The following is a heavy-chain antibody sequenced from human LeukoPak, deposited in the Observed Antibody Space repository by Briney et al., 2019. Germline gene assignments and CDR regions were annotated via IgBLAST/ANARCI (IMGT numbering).Heavy chain of an antibody. CDR2: IYQDGSEK. V-gene: IGHV3-7*01. Sequence: PGGSLRLSCAASGFNLGSNWMSWVRQAPGKGLEWVANIYQDGSEKYYVDSVKGRFTIFRDNAKNSLYLQMNSLRAEDTAVYYCARGPREYCSSTSCSFDYWGQGTLVTVSS. J-gene: IGHJ4*02. D-gene: IGHD2-2*01. CDR1: GFNLGSNW. CDR3: ARGPREYCSSTSCSFDY.